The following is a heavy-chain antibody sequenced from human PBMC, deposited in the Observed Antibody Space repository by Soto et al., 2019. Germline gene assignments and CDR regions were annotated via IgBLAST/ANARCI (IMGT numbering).Heavy chain of an antibody. Sequence: GASVKVCCKASGYTFTSYAMHWVRQAPGQRLEWMGWINAGNGNTKYSQKFQGRVTITRDTSASTAYMELSSLRSEDTAVYYCARAPPYSSGWYIGFDYWGQGTLVTVSS. D-gene: IGHD6-19*01. CDR3: ARAPPYSSGWYIGFDY. J-gene: IGHJ4*02. V-gene: IGHV1-3*01. CDR2: INAGNGNT. CDR1: GYTFTSYA.